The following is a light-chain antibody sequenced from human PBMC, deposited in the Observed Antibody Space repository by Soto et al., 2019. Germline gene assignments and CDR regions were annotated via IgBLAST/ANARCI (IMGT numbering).Light chain of an antibody. CDR2: DAS. J-gene: IGKJ1*01. Sequence: DIQMTQSPSTLSASVGDRVTITCRASQSISSWLAWYQQKPGKAPKLRIYDASSLESGVPSRFSGSGSGTEFTLTISSLQPDDFATYYCQQYNSYSRPFGQGTQVDIK. CDR3: QQYNSYSRP. CDR1: QSISSW. V-gene: IGKV1-5*01.